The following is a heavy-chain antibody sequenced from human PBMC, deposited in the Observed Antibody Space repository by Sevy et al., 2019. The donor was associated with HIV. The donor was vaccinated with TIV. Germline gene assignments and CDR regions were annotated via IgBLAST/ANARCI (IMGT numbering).Heavy chain of an antibody. D-gene: IGHD2-21*01. CDR3: VKEGGGEGGDH. Sequence: GGSLRLSCAASGFSFSSYGMHWVREAPGKGLEWMSYIQYDGSNKDYADSVKGRFTISRDNSKNTLYLQMNSLRVEETAVFYSVKEGGGEGGDHWGQGTLVTVSS. CDR2: IQYDGSNK. V-gene: IGHV3-30*02. J-gene: IGHJ4*02. CDR1: GFSFSSYG.